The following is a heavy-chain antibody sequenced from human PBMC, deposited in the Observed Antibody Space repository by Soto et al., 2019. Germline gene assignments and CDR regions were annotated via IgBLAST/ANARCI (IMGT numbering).Heavy chain of an antibody. J-gene: IGHJ4*02. D-gene: IGHD3-22*01. Sequence: WTWIRQHPGKGLEWIGYISYSGTAYYNPSLKSRVSISIDTSKNQFSLNLSSVTTADTATYYGARGLYDSRAFGGFDYWGQGILVTVAS. CDR3: ARGLYDSRAFGGFDY. CDR2: ISYSGTA. V-gene: IGHV4-31*02.